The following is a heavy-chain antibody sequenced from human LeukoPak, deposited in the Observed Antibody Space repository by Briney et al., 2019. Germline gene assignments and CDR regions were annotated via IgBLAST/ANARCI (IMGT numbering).Heavy chain of an antibody. CDR3: ARRWNYGRNYYIDV. CDR2: INDSGRT. V-gene: IGHV4-34*01. D-gene: IGHD1-7*01. Sequence: PSETLSLTCAVYGGSFSNYYWSWIRQPPGRGLEWIGDINDSGRTNYNPSLMSRVTVSVDTSKKQFSLRLTSVTATDTAVYYCARRWNYGRNYYIDVWGKGATVSVSS. CDR1: GGSFSNYY. J-gene: IGHJ6*03.